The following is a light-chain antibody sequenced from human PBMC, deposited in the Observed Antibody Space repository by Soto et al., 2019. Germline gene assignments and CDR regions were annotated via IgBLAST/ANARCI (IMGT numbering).Light chain of an antibody. J-gene: IGKJ5*01. CDR2: SAS. V-gene: IGKV1-39*01. CDR1: QSINNY. Sequence: DIQMTQSPASLSVSVGDRVTITCRASQSINNYLNWYLQRPGQAPKLLIRSASTLQRGVPSRFSGSGSRTEFTLTIAGLQPDDFGTYYCQQSLTMPITFGHGTRLEIK. CDR3: QQSLTMPIT.